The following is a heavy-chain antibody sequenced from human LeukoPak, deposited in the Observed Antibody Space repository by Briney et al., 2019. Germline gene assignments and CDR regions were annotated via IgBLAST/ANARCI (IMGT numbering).Heavy chain of an antibody. D-gene: IGHD5-24*01. CDR1: GFTFDDYA. CDR3: AKGDGYTLRGAFDY. CDR2: ISWNSGSI. V-gene: IGHV3-9*03. Sequence: GGSLRLSCAASGFTFDDYAMHWVRQAPGKGLEWVSGISWNSGSIGYADSVKGRFAISRDNAENSLYLQMNSLRADDMASYYCAKGDGYTLRGAFDYWGQGTLVTVSS. J-gene: IGHJ4*02.